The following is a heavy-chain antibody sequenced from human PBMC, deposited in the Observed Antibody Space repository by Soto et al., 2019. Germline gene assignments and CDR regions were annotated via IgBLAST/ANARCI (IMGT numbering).Heavy chain of an antibody. CDR1: GFTFSSYA. J-gene: IGHJ4*02. D-gene: IGHD1-26*01. V-gene: IGHV3-23*01. Sequence: PVGSLRLSCAASGFTFSSYAMSWVRQAPGKGLEWVSAISGSGGSTYYADSVKGRFTISRDNSKKTLYLQMNSLRAEDTAVYYCAKSSGATLGFDYWGQGTLVTVSS. CDR3: AKSSGATLGFDY. CDR2: ISGSGGST.